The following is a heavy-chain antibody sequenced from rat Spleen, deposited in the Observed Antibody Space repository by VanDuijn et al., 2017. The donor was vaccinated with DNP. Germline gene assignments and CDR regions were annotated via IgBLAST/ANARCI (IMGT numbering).Heavy chain of an antibody. D-gene: IGHD1-1*01. Sequence: EVQLVESGGGLVQPGRSLKLSCAASGFTFSDYYMAWVRQAPKKGLEWVASISYEGSSTYYGDSVKGRFTISRDNAKSTLYLQMNSLRSEDTATYYCARHRYSGTSYYWYFDFWGPGTMVTVSS. CDR1: GFTFSDYY. V-gene: IGHV5-22*01. CDR2: ISYEGSST. CDR3: ARHRYSGTSYYWYFDF. J-gene: IGHJ1*01.